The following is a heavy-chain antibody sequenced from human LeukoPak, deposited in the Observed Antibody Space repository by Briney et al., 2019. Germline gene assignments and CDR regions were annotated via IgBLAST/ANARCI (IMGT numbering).Heavy chain of an antibody. CDR3: ARGYDSSGYYYHY. V-gene: IGHV4-39*07. CDR2: IYYSGST. D-gene: IGHD3-22*01. J-gene: IGHJ4*02. Sequence: SETLSLTCTVSGGSISSSSYYWGWIRQPPGKGLEWIGSIYYSGSTYYNPSLKSRVTISVDTSKNQFSLKLSSVTAADTAVYYCARGYDSSGYYYHYWGQGTLVTVSS. CDR1: GGSISSSSYY.